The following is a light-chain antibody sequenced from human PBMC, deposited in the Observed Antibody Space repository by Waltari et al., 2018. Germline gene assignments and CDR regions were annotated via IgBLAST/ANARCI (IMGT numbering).Light chain of an antibody. CDR2: WAS. CDR1: QTVLYSPNNKNY. CDR3: QQYYSTLT. V-gene: IGKV4-1*01. J-gene: IGKJ4*01. Sequence: DIVMTQSPDSLAVSLGARATINCKSSQTVLYSPNNKNYLAWYQQKPGQSPKLLIYWASTRESGVPDRFRGSGSGTDFTLTISSLQAEDVAVYYCQQYYSTLTFGGGTKVEIK.